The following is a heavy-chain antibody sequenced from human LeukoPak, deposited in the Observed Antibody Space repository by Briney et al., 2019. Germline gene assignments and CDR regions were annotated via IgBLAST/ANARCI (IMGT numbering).Heavy chain of an antibody. Sequence: TSETLSLTCTVSGGSISSYYWSWIRQPPGKGLEWIGYIYYSGTTNYNPSLKSRVTISVDTSKNQFSLKLSSVTAADTAVYYCAREGSSSWHLTGFDPWGQGTLVTVSS. J-gene: IGHJ5*02. D-gene: IGHD6-13*01. CDR3: AREGSSSWHLTGFDP. CDR2: IYYSGTT. CDR1: GGSISSYY. V-gene: IGHV4-59*12.